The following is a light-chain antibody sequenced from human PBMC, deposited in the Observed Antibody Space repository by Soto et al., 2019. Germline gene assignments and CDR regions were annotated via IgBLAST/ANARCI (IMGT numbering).Light chain of an antibody. Sequence: EIVMTQSPATLSVSPRERATLSCRASQSVSSNLAWYQQKPGQAPRLLIYGASTRATGIPARFSGSRSGTEFTLTISSLQSEDFAVYYCKQYNNWPQTFGQGTKVEIK. CDR2: GAS. CDR1: QSVSSN. V-gene: IGKV3-15*01. CDR3: KQYNNWPQT. J-gene: IGKJ1*01.